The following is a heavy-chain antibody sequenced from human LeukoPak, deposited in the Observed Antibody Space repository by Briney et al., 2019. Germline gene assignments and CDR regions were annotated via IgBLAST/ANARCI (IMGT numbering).Heavy chain of an antibody. D-gene: IGHD6-13*01. Sequence: PGGSLRLSCAASGFIFSNYGMHWVRQAPGKGLDWVAVIWYDGSYKYYVDSVKGRFTISRDNSKNTLYLQMNSLRAEDTAIYYCAKVVQYTASTGTGLDYWGQGTLVTVSS. V-gene: IGHV3-33*06. CDR2: IWYDGSYK. J-gene: IGHJ4*02. CDR1: GFIFSNYG. CDR3: AKVVQYTASTGTGLDY.